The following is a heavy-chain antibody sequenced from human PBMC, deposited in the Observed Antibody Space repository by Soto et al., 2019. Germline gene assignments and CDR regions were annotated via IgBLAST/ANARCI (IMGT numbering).Heavy chain of an antibody. Sequence: ASVKVSCKASGYTFTIYHMHWVRQAPGQGLEWMGIIGPSGGTTSYAQNFQGRVTMTRDTSTNTVYMELSSLKSEDTAVYYCARGLVVVGSRGDDYYDLMAVSRQGTTVIVSA. V-gene: IGHV1-46*03. CDR3: ARGLVVVGSRGDDYYDLMAV. D-gene: IGHD2-8*02. J-gene: IGHJ6*01. CDR1: GYTFTIYH. CDR2: IGPSGGTT.